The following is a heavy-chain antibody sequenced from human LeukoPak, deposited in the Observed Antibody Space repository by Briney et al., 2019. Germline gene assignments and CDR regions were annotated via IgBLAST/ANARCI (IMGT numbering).Heavy chain of an antibody. Sequence: ASVKVSCKASGGALSSSAVSWLRLAPGQGLEWLGGIIPIYDSADYAQRFQGRVKISTDESTSTLFLELSSLRPEDTAVYYCARAWSGIWAYDAFDIWGQGTMIIVSS. J-gene: IGHJ3*02. D-gene: IGHD3-16*01. V-gene: IGHV1-69*05. CDR2: IIPIYDSA. CDR1: GGALSSSA. CDR3: ARAWSGIWAYDAFDI.